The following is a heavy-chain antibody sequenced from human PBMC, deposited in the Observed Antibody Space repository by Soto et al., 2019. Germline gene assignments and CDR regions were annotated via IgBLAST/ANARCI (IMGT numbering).Heavy chain of an antibody. CDR1: GFTFGSCG. V-gene: IGHV3-23*01. J-gene: IGHJ4*02. CDR2: LSGSGGST. Sequence: EVQLLESGGGLVQPGGSLRLSCAASGFTFGSCGMSWVRQAPGKGLEWISGLSGSGGSTYYADSVKGRFTISRDTSKSTLYLQMHSLRVEDTAVYYCAKDSGYDHTDWGQGTLVTVSS. D-gene: IGHD5-12*01. CDR3: AKDSGYDHTD.